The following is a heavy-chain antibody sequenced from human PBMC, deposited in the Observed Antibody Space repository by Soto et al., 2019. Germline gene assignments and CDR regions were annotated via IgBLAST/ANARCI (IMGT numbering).Heavy chain of an antibody. CDR2: IVVGSGNT. CDR3: AAKYYDFWSGYYTRDIDYYYGMDV. V-gene: IGHV1-58*01. CDR1: GFTFTSSA. J-gene: IGHJ6*02. Sequence: GASVKVSCKASGFTFTSSAVQWVRQARGQRLEWIGWIVVGSGNTNYAQKFQERVTITRDMSTSTAYMELGSLRSEDTAVYYCAAKYYDFWSGYYTRDIDYYYGMDVWGQGTTVTVSS. D-gene: IGHD3-3*01.